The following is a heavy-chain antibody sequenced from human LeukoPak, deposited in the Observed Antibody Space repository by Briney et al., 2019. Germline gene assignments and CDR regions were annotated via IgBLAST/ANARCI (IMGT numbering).Heavy chain of an antibody. D-gene: IGHD2-15*01. CDR1: GFTFSSHG. V-gene: IGHV3-23*01. CDR3: AREAGYCSGGSCYFDAFDI. CDR2: IIPSGHTT. J-gene: IGHJ3*02. Sequence: GGTLRLSCAASGFTFSSHGMNWVRQAPGKGLEWVSGIIPSGHTTYYADSVRGRFTISRDNAKNSLYLQMNSLRAEDTALYYCAREAGYCSGGSCYFDAFDIWGQGTMVTVSS.